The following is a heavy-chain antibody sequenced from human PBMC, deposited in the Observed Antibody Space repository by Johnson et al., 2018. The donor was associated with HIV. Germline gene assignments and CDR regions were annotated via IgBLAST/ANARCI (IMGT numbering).Heavy chain of an antibody. D-gene: IGHD1-26*01. V-gene: IGHV3-43D*03. CDR2: ISWDGGST. Sequence: EVQLVESGGVVVQPGGSLRLSCAASGFTFDDYAMHWVRQAPGKGLEWVSLISWDGGSTYYADSVKGRCTISRDNGKNSLYLQMNSLRAEDTAFYYCARRDSGSLSFDLWGQGTMVTVSS. J-gene: IGHJ3*01. CDR1: GFTFDDYA. CDR3: ARRDSGSLSFDL.